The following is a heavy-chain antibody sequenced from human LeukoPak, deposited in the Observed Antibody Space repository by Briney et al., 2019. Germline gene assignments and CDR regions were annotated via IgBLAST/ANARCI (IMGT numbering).Heavy chain of an antibody. CDR2: ISGSDGST. D-gene: IGHD6-6*01. CDR3: AKDPYSSSSRWFDP. V-gene: IGHV3-23*01. Sequence: GGSLRLSCAASGFTFSIYAMSWVRQAPGKGLEWVSGISGSDGSTYYADSVKGRFTISRDNSKNTLYLQMNSLRAEDTAVYYCAKDPYSSSSRWFDPWGQGTLVPVSS. J-gene: IGHJ5*02. CDR1: GFTFSIYA.